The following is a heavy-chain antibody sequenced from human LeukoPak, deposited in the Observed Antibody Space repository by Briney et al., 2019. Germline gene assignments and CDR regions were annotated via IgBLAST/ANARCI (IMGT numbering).Heavy chain of an antibody. D-gene: IGHD3-10*01. CDR1: GGSISPYY. CDR3: ARLLAGEYDPFDI. V-gene: IGHV4-59*08. Sequence: PSETLSLTCTVSGGSISPYYWSWIRQPPGTGLEWIGNIFYSGSTNYNPSLQSRVSISVDTSKNQFSLNLSSVTAADTAVYYCARLLAGEYDPFDIWGQGTMVTVSS. J-gene: IGHJ3*02. CDR2: IFYSGST.